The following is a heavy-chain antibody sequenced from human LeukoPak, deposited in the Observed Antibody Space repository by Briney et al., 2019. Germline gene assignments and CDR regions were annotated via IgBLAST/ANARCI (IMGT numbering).Heavy chain of an antibody. J-gene: IGHJ5*02. CDR3: ARDNSVRDEAWWFNP. D-gene: IGHD5-24*01. CDR1: GYTFTSNY. CDR2: ISPSGGST. Sequence: ASVKVSCKAFGYTFTSNYMHWVRQAPGQGPEWMGVISPSGGSTTYAQKFQGRVTLTRDISTSTDYLEPSSLRSEGTALVFPARDNSVRDEAWWFNPWGQGTLVTVSS. V-gene: IGHV1-46*01.